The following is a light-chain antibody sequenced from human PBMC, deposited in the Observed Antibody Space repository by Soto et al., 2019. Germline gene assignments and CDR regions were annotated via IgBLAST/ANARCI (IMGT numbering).Light chain of an antibody. CDR2: EVS. V-gene: IGLV2-8*01. CDR3: SSYAGSNNVL. J-gene: IGLJ2*01. CDR1: SSDVGGYNF. Sequence: QSALTQPPSASGSPGQSVAISCTGTSSDVGGYNFVSWYQQHPGKAPKVLIYEVSKRASGVPDRFSGSMSGNTASLTVSGLQAEDEADYYCSSYAGSNNVLFGGGTKLTVL.